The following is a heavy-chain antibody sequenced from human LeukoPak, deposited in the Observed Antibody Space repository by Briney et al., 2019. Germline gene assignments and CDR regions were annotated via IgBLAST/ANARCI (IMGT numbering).Heavy chain of an antibody. D-gene: IGHD2-15*01. CDR1: GFTFSIFW. J-gene: IGHJ4*02. V-gene: IGHV3-7*01. CDR3: ARDLSSWLGGPFDY. Sequence: GGSVTLPCAASGFTFSIFWMSWPPQPPGKGRGGLANINQGGSDKYYGESLKGRFTISRNNVNNSLYQQMNSLRAEDPAVYYCARDLSSWLGGPFDYWGQGTLVTVSS. CDR2: INQGGSDK.